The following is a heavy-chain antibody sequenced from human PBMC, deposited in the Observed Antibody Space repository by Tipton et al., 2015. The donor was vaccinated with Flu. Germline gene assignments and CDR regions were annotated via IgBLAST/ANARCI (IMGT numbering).Heavy chain of an antibody. CDR1: GGSISSSSYY. Sequence: TLSLTCTVSGGSISSSSYYWGWIRQPPGKGLEWIGSIYYSGSTYYNPSLKSRVTISVDTSKNQFSLKLSSVTAADTAVYYCAREVGDETYFDYWGQGTLVTVSS. CDR3: AREVGDETYFDY. CDR2: IYYSGST. J-gene: IGHJ4*02. D-gene: IGHD2-15*01. V-gene: IGHV4-39*07.